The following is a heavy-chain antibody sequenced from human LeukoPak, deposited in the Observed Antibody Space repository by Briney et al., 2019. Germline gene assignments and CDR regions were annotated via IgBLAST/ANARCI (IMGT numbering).Heavy chain of an antibody. V-gene: IGHV4-34*01. J-gene: IGHJ5*01. CDR1: GGPFSGYY. Sequence: PSETLSLTCAVYGGPFSGYYWSWIRQPPGKGLEWIGEINHSGSTNYNPSLKSRVTISVDTSKNQFSLKLSSVTAADTAVYYCARGPRGRRQVYCSGGSCYSRSAWFDPWGQGTLVTVSS. CDR2: INHSGST. D-gene: IGHD2-15*01. CDR3: ARGPRGRRQVYCSGGSCYSRSAWFDP.